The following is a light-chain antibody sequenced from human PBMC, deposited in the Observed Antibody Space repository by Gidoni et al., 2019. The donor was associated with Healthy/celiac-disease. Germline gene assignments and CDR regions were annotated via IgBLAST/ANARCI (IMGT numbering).Light chain of an antibody. CDR2: WAS. CDR3: QQYYSTPRT. CDR1: QSVLYSSNNKNY. Sequence: TINCKSSQSVLYSSNNKNYLAWYQQKPGQPPKLLIYWASTRESGVPDRFSGSGSGTDFTLTISSLQAEDVAVYYCQQYYSTPRTFXQXTKVEIK. V-gene: IGKV4-1*01. J-gene: IGKJ1*01.